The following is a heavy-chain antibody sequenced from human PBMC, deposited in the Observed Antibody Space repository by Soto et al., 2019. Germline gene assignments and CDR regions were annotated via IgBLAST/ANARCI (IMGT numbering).Heavy chain of an antibody. Sequence: GGSLRLSCAASGFSFNNYGMHWVRQAPGKGLEWVSYISSSSSTIYYADSVKGRFTISRDNAKNSLYLQMNSLRAEDTAVYYCARDFYVDYWGQGTLVTVSS. CDR1: GFSFNNYG. CDR3: ARDFYVDY. CDR2: ISSSSSTI. J-gene: IGHJ4*02. V-gene: IGHV3-48*01.